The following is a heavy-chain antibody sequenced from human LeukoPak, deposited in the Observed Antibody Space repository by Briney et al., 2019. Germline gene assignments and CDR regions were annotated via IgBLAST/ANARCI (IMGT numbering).Heavy chain of an antibody. J-gene: IGHJ6*03. CDR3: ASQGHHGKIVGTTLSYFYMDV. CDR2: INHSGST. Sequence: PAETLSLTCAVYGGSFSGYYWSWIRQPPGKGLEWIGEINHSGSTNYNPSLKSRVTISVDTSKNQFSLKLSSVTAADTAFYYCASQGHHGKIVGTTLSYFYMDVWGKGTTVTVSS. D-gene: IGHD1-26*01. V-gene: IGHV4-34*01. CDR1: GGSFSGYY.